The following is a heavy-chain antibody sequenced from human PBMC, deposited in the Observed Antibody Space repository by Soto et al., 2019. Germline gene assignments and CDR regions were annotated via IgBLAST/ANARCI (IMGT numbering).Heavy chain of an antibody. CDR2: INPGNGNT. J-gene: IGHJ4*02. V-gene: IGHV1-3*01. D-gene: IGHD3-22*01. CDR3: ARGFYFDRSNYLAY. CDR1: GYTFTSYG. Sequence: ASVKVSCKASGYTFTSYGINWVRQAPGRGLEWMGWINPGNGNTKYSQQFQGRVIIDRDTSASTAYMELSSLRPEDTAVYYCARGFYFDRSNYLAYWGLGTLVTVSS.